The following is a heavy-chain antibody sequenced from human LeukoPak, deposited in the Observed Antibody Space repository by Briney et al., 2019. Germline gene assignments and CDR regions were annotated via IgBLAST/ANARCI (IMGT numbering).Heavy chain of an antibody. Sequence: VASVKVSCKASGYTFTGYYIHYIRQAPGQGLEWMGWINPYTGGTNYAQKFQGRVTMTRATSISTAYMDLSRLRSDDTAVYYCARPYCSGGGCHDYFDYWGQGTLVTVSS. D-gene: IGHD2-15*01. CDR1: GYTFTGYY. J-gene: IGHJ4*02. V-gene: IGHV1-2*02. CDR3: ARPYCSGGGCHDYFDY. CDR2: INPYTGGT.